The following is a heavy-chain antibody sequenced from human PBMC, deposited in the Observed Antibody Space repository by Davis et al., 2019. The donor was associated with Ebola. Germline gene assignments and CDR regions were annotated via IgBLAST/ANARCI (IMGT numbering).Heavy chain of an antibody. CDR1: GFTFSSYA. D-gene: IGHD5-18*01. CDR3: ASLDTAMDY. J-gene: IGHJ4*02. V-gene: IGHV3-23*01. CDR2: ISGRGSST. Sequence: GESLKISCAASGFTFSSYAMSWVRQAPGKGLEWVSSISGRGSSTYYADSVKGRFTISRDNSKNTLYLQMNSLRAEDTAVYYCASLDTAMDYWGQGTLVTVSS.